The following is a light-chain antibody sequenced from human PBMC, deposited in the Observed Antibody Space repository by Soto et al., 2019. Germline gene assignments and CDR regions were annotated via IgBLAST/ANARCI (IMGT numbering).Light chain of an antibody. Sequence: QSVLTQPPSASGTPGQRVTISCSGSSSNIGSNTVTWYQQLPRTAPKLIIYSNNKRPSGIPDRFSGSKSGTSASLAISGLQAEDEADYYCAAWADSLNGVVFGRGTKLTVL. CDR2: SNN. CDR3: AAWADSLNGVV. V-gene: IGLV1-44*01. J-gene: IGLJ2*01. CDR1: SSNIGSNT.